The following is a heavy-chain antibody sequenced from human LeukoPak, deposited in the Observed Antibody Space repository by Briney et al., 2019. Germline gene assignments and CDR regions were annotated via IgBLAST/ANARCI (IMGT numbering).Heavy chain of an antibody. CDR3: AKDSIAVAGMSFFGY. V-gene: IGHV3-33*06. J-gene: IGHJ4*02. Sequence: GGSLRLSCAASGFTFSSYGMHWVRQAPGKGLEWVAVIWYDGSNKYYADSVKGRFTISRDNSKNTLYLQMNSLRAEDTAVYYCAKDSIAVAGMSFFGYWGQGTLVTVSS. CDR2: IWYDGSNK. CDR1: GFTFSSYG. D-gene: IGHD6-19*01.